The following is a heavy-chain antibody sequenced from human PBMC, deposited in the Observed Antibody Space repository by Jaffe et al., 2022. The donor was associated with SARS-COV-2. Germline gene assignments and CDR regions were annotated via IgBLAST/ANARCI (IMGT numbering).Heavy chain of an antibody. CDR1: GFVFSDYW. D-gene: IGHD4-17*01. V-gene: IGHV1-46*01. Sequence: QMQLEQSGAEVKKPGASVKLSCKASGFVFSDYWMHWVRQAPGQGLEWMGVINPSGSNSVYSQTFQGRVTMTRDTSTSTLYMEVSNLRSDDTAVYYCARDNSLKIVTTSTWWFDPWGQGTLVTVSS. J-gene: IGHJ5*02. CDR2: INPSGSNS. CDR3: ARDNSLKIVTTSTWWFDP.